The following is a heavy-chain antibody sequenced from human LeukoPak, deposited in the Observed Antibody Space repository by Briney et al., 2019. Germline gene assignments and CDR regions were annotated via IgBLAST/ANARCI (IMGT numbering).Heavy chain of an antibody. CDR3: ARLPTSDLRFDY. J-gene: IGHJ4*02. V-gene: IGHV4-38-2*02. CDR2: IYHSGST. Sequence: SETLSLTCTVSGYSISSGYYWGWIRQPPGKGLEWIGSIYHSGSTYYNPSLKSRVTISVDTSKNQFSLKLSSVTAADTAVYYCARLPTSDLRFDYWGQGTLVTVSS. CDR1: GYSISSGYY.